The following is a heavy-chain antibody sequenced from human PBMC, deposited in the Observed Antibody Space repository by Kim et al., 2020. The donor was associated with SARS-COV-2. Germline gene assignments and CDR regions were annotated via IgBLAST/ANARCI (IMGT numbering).Heavy chain of an antibody. J-gene: IGHJ4*02. CDR3: ASRTVAVAGIGIDY. D-gene: IGHD6-19*01. Sequence: ADSVKGRFTISRDNAKNSLYLQMNSLRAEDTAVYYCASRTVAVAGIGIDYWGQGTLVTVSS. V-gene: IGHV3-48*03.